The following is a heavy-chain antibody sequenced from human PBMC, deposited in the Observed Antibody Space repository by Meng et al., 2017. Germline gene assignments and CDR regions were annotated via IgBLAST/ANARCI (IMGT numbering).Heavy chain of an antibody. D-gene: IGHD4-17*01. CDR1: GYTFTSYD. V-gene: IGHV1-8*01. J-gene: IGHJ5*02. CDR3: ARGNQYGNWFDP. Sequence: ASVKVSCKASGYTFTSYDINWVRQATGQGLEWMGWMNPNSGNTGYAQKFQGRVTMTRNTSISTAYMELSSLRSEDTAVYYCARGNQYGNWFDPWGPGTLVTVSS. CDR2: MNPNSGNT.